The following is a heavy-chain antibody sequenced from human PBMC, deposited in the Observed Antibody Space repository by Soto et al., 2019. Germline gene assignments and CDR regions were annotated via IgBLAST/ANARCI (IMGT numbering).Heavy chain of an antibody. J-gene: IGHJ6*02. D-gene: IGHD1-1*01. CDR2: SSAYNGNT. CDR3: ARYGQLERLPGVYYYYGMDV. Sequence: ASVKVSCKASGYTFTSYGSSWVRQAPGQGLEGMGWSSAYNGNTHYAQKLQGIVAMTTDTSTSTAYMELRSLRSDDTAVYYCARYGQLERLPGVYYYYGMDVWGQGTTVTVSS. V-gene: IGHV1-18*01. CDR1: GYTFTSYG.